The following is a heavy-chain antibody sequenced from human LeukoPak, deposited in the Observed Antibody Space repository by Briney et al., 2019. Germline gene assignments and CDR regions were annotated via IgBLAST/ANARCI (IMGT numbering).Heavy chain of an antibody. CDR2: IYSGGDT. Sequence: GGSLRLSCAASGFTVSSNYMSWVRQAPGKGLEWVSVIYSGGDTYYADSVKGRFTISRDNAKNSLYLQMHSLRDGDTAVYYCATGGYFDLWGRGTLVTVSS. J-gene: IGHJ2*01. V-gene: IGHV3-66*01. CDR3: ATGGYFDL. CDR1: GFTVSSNY.